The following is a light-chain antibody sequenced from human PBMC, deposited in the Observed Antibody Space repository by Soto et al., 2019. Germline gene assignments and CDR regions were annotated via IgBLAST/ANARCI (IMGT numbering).Light chain of an antibody. CDR3: QQYDNSPYT. J-gene: IGKJ2*01. V-gene: IGKV2-30*01. Sequence: DVVMTQSPLFLPVTLGQSASISCRSSRGLVFSDGNTFVSWFQQRPGQSPRRLIYQVFKRDSGVPDRFSGSGSETEFTLRISRVEAEDFAVYYCQQYDNSPYTFGQGTKLEIK. CDR2: QVF. CDR1: RGLVFSDGNTF.